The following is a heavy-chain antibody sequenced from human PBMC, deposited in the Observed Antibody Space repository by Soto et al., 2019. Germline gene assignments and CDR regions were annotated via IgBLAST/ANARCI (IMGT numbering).Heavy chain of an antibody. J-gene: IGHJ2*01. V-gene: IGHV3-23*01. D-gene: IGHD4-17*01. Sequence: EVQLLESGGGLVQPGGSLRLSCAASGFTFSSYAMSWVRQAPGKGLEWVSAISGSGGSTSYADSVKGRFTISRDNSKTTLYLQMNSLRAEDTAVYYCAKDYGDWYWYFDLWGRGTLVTVSS. CDR1: GFTFSSYA. CDR2: ISGSGGST. CDR3: AKDYGDWYWYFDL.